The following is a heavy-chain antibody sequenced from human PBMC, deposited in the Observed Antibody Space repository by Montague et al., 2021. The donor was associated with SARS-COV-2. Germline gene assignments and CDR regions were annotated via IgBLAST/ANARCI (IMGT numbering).Heavy chain of an antibody. CDR2: TYYSSKCYS. V-gene: IGHV6-1*01. D-gene: IGHD6-19*01. CDR1: GDSVSSNSVG. Sequence: CAISGDSVSSNSVGWSWIRQSPPGGLEGRGRTYYSSKCYSDYAPPVKGRLTVNPDASKNEFSLELNYVTPEDTAVYYCVRYSGWFYFDFWGQGTLVTVSS. CDR3: VRYSGWFYFDF. J-gene: IGHJ4*02.